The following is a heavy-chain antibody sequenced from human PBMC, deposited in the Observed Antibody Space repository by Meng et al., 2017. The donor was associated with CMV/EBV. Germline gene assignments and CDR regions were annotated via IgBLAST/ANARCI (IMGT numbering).Heavy chain of an antibody. CDR2: INPNSGGT. CDR1: GYTFTGYY. D-gene: IGHD5-24*01. V-gene: IGHV1-2*02. Sequence: ASVQVSCKSSGYTFTGYYMHWVRQAPGQGLEWMGWINPNSGGTNYAQKFQGRVTMTSDTSISTAYMELSRLRSDDTAVYYCARKSRWLTRGDGFDIWGPGTMVTVSS. CDR3: ARKSRWLTRGDGFDI. J-gene: IGHJ3*02.